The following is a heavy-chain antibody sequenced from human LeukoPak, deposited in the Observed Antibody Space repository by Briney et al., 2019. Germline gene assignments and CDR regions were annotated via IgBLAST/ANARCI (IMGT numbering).Heavy chain of an antibody. V-gene: IGHV4-39*07. CDR3: ARVRYGDYIRPGAFDY. J-gene: IGHJ4*02. Sequence: SETLSLTCTVSGGSISSSSYYWGWIRQPPGKGLEWIGSIYYSGSTYYNPSLKSRVTISVDTSKNQFSLKLSSVTAADTAVYYCARVRYGDYIRPGAFDYWGQGTLVTVSS. D-gene: IGHD4-17*01. CDR1: GGSISSSSYY. CDR2: IYYSGST.